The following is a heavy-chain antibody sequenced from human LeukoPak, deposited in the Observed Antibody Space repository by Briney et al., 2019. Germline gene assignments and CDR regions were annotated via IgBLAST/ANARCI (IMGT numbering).Heavy chain of an antibody. CDR2: INPDGSST. V-gene: IGHV3-74*01. D-gene: IGHD1-1*01. Sequence: PGGSLRLSRAASGFTFSNYWMHWVRQTPGKGLMRVSRINPDGSSTTYAHSVMGRFTISRDNAKNTLYLQMNSLRDEDTAVYYCARRGVYNTSYFDSWGQGTLVTVSS. CDR1: GFTFSNYW. J-gene: IGHJ4*02. CDR3: ARRGVYNTSYFDS.